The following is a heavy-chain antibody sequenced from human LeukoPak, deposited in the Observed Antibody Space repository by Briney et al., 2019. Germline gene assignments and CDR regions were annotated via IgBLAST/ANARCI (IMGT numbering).Heavy chain of an antibody. CDR3: ARLYSNYGFGSGYFDL. V-gene: IGHV5-51*01. CDR1: GYSFTSYW. D-gene: IGHD4-11*01. Sequence: GESLKISCKGSGYSFTSYWIGWVRQLPGKGVGWRGIIYPGDSDTRYSPSFQGQVTISAAKSISTAYLQWSSLKASDTAMYYCARLYSNYGFGSGYFDLWGRGTLVTVSS. J-gene: IGHJ2*01. CDR2: IYPGDSDT.